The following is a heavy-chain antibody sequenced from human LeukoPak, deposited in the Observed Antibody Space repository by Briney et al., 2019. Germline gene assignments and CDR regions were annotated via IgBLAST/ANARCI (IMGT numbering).Heavy chain of an antibody. J-gene: IGHJ4*02. CDR3: ARGGAARPDF. CDR1: GFTFSDYS. V-gene: IGHV3-48*04. CDR2: ISSSRNTI. D-gene: IGHD6-6*01. Sequence: GGSLRLSCAASGFTFSDYSMNWVRQAPGKGLQWVSFISSSRNTIYYADSVKGRFTISRDNAKNSLYLQMNSLRVEDTAVYYCARGGAARPDFWGQGTLVTVSS.